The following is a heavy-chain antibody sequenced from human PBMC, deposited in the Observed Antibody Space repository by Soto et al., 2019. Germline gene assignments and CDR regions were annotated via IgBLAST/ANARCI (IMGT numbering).Heavy chain of an antibody. CDR3: EKNQGYCSSTSCYNSWYGMDV. Sequence: GGSLRLSCAASGFTFSSYAMSWVRQAPGKGLEWVSAISGSGGSTYYADSVKGRFTISRDNSKNTLYLQMNSLRAEDTAVYYCEKNQGYCSSTSCYNSWYGMDVWGQGTTVTVSS. V-gene: IGHV3-23*01. CDR2: ISGSGGST. D-gene: IGHD2-2*02. J-gene: IGHJ6*02. CDR1: GFTFSSYA.